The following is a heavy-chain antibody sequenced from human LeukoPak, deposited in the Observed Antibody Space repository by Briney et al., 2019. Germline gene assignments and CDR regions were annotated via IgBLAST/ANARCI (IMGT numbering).Heavy chain of an antibody. V-gene: IGHV1-69*06. D-gene: IGHD6-13*01. CDR2: IIPIFGTA. CDR1: GGTFSSYA. Sequence: ASVKVSCKASGGTFSSYAISWVRQAPGQGLEWMGGIIPIFGTANYAQKFRGRVTITADKSTRTAYMELSRLRSDDTAVYYCARTLYIAAAPGGFDYWGQGTLVTVSS. J-gene: IGHJ4*02. CDR3: ARTLYIAAAPGGFDY.